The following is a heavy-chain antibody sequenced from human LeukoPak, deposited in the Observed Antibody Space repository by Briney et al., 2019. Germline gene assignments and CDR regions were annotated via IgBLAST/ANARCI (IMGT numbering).Heavy chain of an antibody. CDR1: GGSISSGGYY. J-gene: IGHJ5*02. Sequence: PSQTLSLTCTVSGGSISSGGYYWSWIRQHPGKGLEWIGYIYYSGSTYYNPPLKSRVTISVDTSKNQFSLKLSSVTAADTAVYYCARVVGTMVRGVGNWFDPWGQGTLVTVSS. CDR2: IYYSGST. V-gene: IGHV4-31*03. D-gene: IGHD3-10*01. CDR3: ARVVGTMVRGVGNWFDP.